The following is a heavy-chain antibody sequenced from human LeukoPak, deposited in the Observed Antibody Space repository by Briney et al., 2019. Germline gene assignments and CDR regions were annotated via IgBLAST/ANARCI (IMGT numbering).Heavy chain of an antibody. Sequence: GGSLRLSCAASGFTFSSSWMTWVRQAPGKGLEWVASINQDGGEIHYVDSVKGRFTISRDNAKNSLYLQMNGLRPEDTAVYFCAKDWGSKFASGSSYLDSWGQGILVTVSS. CDR3: AKDWGSKFASGSSYLDS. V-gene: IGHV3-7*01. J-gene: IGHJ4*02. CDR2: INQDGGEI. D-gene: IGHD3-10*01. CDR1: GFTFSSSW.